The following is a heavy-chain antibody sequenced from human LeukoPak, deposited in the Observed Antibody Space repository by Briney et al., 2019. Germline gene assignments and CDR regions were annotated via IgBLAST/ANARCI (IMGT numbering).Heavy chain of an antibody. D-gene: IGHD5-24*01. V-gene: IGHV4-39*07. CDR3: ARGSVEMATIHFDY. CDR2: IYYSGST. Sequence: KSSETLSLTCTVSGGSISSYYWGWIRQPPGKGLEWIGSIYYSGSTYYNPSLKSRVTISVDTSKNQFSLKLSSVTAADTAVYYCARGSVEMATIHFDYWGQGTLVTVSS. CDR1: GGSISSYY. J-gene: IGHJ4*02.